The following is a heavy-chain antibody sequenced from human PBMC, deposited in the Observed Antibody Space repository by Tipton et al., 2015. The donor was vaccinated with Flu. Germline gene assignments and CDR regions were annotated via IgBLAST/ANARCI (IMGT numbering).Heavy chain of an antibody. D-gene: IGHD1-1*01. V-gene: IGHV4-39*07. CDR3: ARDLWNDRRAYYYYGVDV. CDR2: FYYSGTT. J-gene: IGHJ6*02. Sequence: TLSLTCTVSGDSISTTIYYWGWVRQPPGKGLEWIGSFYYSGTTYYNPSLKSRVTISADSSKNEFSLTLASLTAADTAVYYCARDLWNDRRAYYYYGVDVWGQGTTVTVSS. CDR1: GDSISTTIYY.